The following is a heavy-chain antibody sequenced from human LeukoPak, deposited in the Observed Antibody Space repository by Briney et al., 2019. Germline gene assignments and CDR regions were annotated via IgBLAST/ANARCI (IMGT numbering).Heavy chain of an antibody. CDR1: GFTFSDFY. D-gene: IGHD2-21*02. J-gene: IGHJ4*02. Sequence: GGSLRLSCAASGFTFSDFYMTWIRQAPGKGLEWVSYISSSGSTIYYADSVKGRFTISRDNAKNSLYLQMNSLRAEDTAVYYCARHLAYCGGDCSRPGDYWGQGTLVTVSS. CDR2: ISSSGSTI. V-gene: IGHV3-11*01. CDR3: ARHLAYCGGDCSRPGDY.